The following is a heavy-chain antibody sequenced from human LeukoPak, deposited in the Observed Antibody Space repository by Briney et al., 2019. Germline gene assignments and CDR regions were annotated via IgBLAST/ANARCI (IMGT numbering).Heavy chain of an antibody. V-gene: IGHV3-33*01. Sequence: PGRSLRLSCAPSGFSFSTYGMHWVRQAPGKGLEWVAVIWYDGNNKYYADSVKGRFTISRDNSKNTLFLQMNSLRAEDSAVYYCARAPPYCSGGACYFDYWGQGTLVTVSS. D-gene: IGHD2-15*01. CDR2: IWYDGNNK. CDR3: ARAPPYCSGGACYFDY. J-gene: IGHJ4*02. CDR1: GFSFSTYG.